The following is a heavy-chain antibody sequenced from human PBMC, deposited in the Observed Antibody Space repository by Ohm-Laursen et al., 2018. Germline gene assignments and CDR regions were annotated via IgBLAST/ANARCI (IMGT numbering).Heavy chain of an antibody. CDR1: GYTFTDYY. V-gene: IGHV1-2*02. J-gene: IGHJ4*02. Sequence: SVKVSCNASGYTFTDYYMHWVRQAPGQGLEWVGWINPNSGGTNYAQKFQGRVTMTRDTSISTGYMELSTLKSDDTAVYYCARGPYGGNSEVHYWGQGTLVTVSS. D-gene: IGHD4-23*01. CDR3: ARGPYGGNSEVHY. CDR2: INPNSGGT.